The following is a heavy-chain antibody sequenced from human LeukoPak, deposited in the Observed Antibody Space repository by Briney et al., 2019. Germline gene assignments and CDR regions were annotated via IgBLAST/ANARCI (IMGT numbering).Heavy chain of an antibody. CDR2: IKSDGST. V-gene: IGHV3-74*01. D-gene: IGHD3-22*01. Sequence: TGGSLRLSCAASGFTFSSYWMHWVRRAPGKGLVWVSRIKSDGSTRYADSVKGRFTISRDNAKNTVSLQMNSLRAEDTGVYYCARAPSEIGGYYPEYFRHWGQGTLVTVSP. CDR1: GFTFSSYW. J-gene: IGHJ1*01. CDR3: ARAPSEIGGYYPEYFRH.